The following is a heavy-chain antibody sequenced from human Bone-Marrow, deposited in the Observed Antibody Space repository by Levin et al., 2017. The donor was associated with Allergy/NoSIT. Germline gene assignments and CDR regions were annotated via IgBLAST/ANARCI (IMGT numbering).Heavy chain of an antibody. CDR3: ARGWHDVRAVWLEP. CDR1: EYSFSKYW. Sequence: PGESLKISCTGSEYSFSKYWIAWVRQMPGKGLEWMGMIYPDDSETKYSPSFQGQVIMSADKSTRTAYLQWSSLKATDSATYYCARGWHDVRAVWLEPWGQGTLVSVSS. D-gene: IGHD2-8*01. CDR2: IYPDDSET. J-gene: IGHJ5*02. V-gene: IGHV5-51*01.